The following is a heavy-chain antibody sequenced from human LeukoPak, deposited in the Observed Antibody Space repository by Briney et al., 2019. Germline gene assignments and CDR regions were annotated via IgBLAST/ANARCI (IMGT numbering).Heavy chain of an antibody. CDR3: ARDQSHGDYVSNGY. CDR1: GYTFTSYG. V-gene: IGHV1-18*01. Sequence: ASVKVSCKASGYTFTSYGISWVRQAPGQGREWMGWISAYNGNTNYAQKLQGRVTMTTDTSTSTAYMELRSLRSDDTAVYYCARDQSHGDYVSNGYWGQGTLVTVSS. D-gene: IGHD4-17*01. J-gene: IGHJ4*02. CDR2: ISAYNGNT.